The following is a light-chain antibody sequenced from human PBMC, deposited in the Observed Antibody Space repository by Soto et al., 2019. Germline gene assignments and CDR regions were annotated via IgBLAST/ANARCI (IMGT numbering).Light chain of an antibody. CDR2: DTD. CDR1: SSNIENNY. V-gene: IGLV1-51*01. CDR3: GTWDTTLSGGV. Sequence: QSVFTQPPSVSAAPGQKVTIYCSGSSSNIENNYVAWYQQVPGTAPRLLIYDTDKRPSGIPDRFSGSKSGTSATLGITGLQTGDEADYYCGTWDTTLSGGVFGGGTKVTVL. J-gene: IGLJ3*02.